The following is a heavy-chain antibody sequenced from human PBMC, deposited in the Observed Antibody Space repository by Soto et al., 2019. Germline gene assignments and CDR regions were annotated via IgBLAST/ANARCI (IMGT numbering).Heavy chain of an antibody. V-gene: IGHV2-5*02. CDR2: IYWDDDE. CDR1: GFSLSNSGVG. Sequence: QITVKESGPTLVKPTQTLTLTCTFSGFSLSNSGVGVAWIRQPPGKALEWLALIYWDDDERYRPSLRSRLTITKDTSKNQLVLTRTNVDPVDTATYFCTHKGGRGAGMDVWGQGTTVTVSS. CDR3: THKGGRGAGMDV. D-gene: IGHD2-15*01. J-gene: IGHJ6*02.